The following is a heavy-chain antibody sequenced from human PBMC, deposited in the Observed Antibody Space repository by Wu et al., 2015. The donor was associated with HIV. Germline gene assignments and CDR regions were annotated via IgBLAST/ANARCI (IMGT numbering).Heavy chain of an antibody. J-gene: IGHJ4*02. CDR2: IIPIFGRA. Sequence: QGQLKQPGPQVKKPGSSVTVSCKASGGIVISIAISWVRQAPGQGLEWMGGIIPIFGRANYAQKFRGRVAITTDESTNTAYMELSGLRSEDTGVYYCASPGDGSAVAAQYYFDYWGQGTLVTVSS. V-gene: IGHV1-69*05. D-gene: IGHD6-19*01. CDR1: GGIVISIA. CDR3: ASPGDGSAVAAQYYFDY.